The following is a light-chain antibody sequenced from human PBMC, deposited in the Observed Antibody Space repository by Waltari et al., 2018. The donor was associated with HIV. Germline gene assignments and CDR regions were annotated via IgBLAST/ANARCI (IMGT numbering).Light chain of an antibody. Sequence: QSALTQPASVSGSPGQSTSISCTGTSSDVGAYNYVSWYQPHPGQAPKLIIYDVNYRPSGISSRFSGSKSGNTASLTISGLQAEDEADYYCSSYTGSDTLLGVFGTGTKVTVL. J-gene: IGLJ1*01. CDR3: SSYTGSDTLLGV. CDR1: SSDVGAYNY. V-gene: IGLV2-14*01. CDR2: DVN.